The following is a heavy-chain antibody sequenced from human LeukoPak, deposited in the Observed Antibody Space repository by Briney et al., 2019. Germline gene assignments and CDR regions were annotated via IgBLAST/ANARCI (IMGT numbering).Heavy chain of an antibody. Sequence: PGGSLRLSCAASGFTVSSNYMSWVRQAPGKGLEWVSVIYSGGSTYYADSVKGRFTISRDNSKNTLYLQMNSLRAEDTAVYYCAREGNKVEGIAAAGDYWGQGTLVTVSS. J-gene: IGHJ4*02. CDR2: IYSGGST. CDR3: AREGNKVEGIAAAGDY. CDR1: GFTVSSNY. V-gene: IGHV3-66*01. D-gene: IGHD6-13*01.